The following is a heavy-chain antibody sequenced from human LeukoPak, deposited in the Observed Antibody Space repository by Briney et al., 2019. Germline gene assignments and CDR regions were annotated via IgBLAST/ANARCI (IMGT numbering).Heavy chain of an antibody. J-gene: IGHJ4*02. D-gene: IGHD5-18*01. CDR1: AYTFSSFG. V-gene: IGHV1-18*01. CDR3: ARALNSYGYSPFDS. Sequence: VASVKVSCKASAYTFSSFGISWVRQAPGQGLEWMGWINVRNGNTNYAQRLQGRVTMTTDTSTSTAYMELRSLRSDDTAVYYCARALNSYGYSPFDSWGQGTLVTVSS. CDR2: INVRNGNT.